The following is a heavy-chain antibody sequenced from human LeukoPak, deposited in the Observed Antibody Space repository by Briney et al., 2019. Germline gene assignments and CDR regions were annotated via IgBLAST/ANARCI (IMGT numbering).Heavy chain of an antibody. J-gene: IGHJ4*02. CDR1: GFTFSNYE. CDR2: ISSGGSNK. Sequence: PGGSLRLSCAASGFTFSNYEMNWVRQAPGKGLEWVSYISSGGSNKYYADSVKGRFTISRDNAKKSLYLQMNSLRAEDTAVYYCVRVGEDCTSTSCQRQFDYWGQGTLVTVSS. CDR3: VRVGEDCTSTSCQRQFDY. D-gene: IGHD2-2*01. V-gene: IGHV3-48*03.